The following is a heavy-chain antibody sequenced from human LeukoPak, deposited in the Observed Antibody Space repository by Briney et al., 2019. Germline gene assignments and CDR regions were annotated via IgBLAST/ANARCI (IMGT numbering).Heavy chain of an antibody. CDR3: ARGLEWLFKELFLDY. CDR2: IYTSGST. Sequence: SETLSLTCTVSGGSISNYYWSWIRQPAGKGLEWIGRIYTSGSTNYNPSLKSRVTISVDTSKNQFSLKLSSVTAADTAVYYCARGLEWLFKELFLDYWGQGTLVTVSS. D-gene: IGHD3-3*01. CDR1: GGSISNYY. V-gene: IGHV4-4*07. J-gene: IGHJ4*02.